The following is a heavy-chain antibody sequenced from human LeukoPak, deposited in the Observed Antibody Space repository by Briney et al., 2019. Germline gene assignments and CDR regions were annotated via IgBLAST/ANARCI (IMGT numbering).Heavy chain of an antibody. D-gene: IGHD5-12*01. J-gene: IGHJ4*02. CDR3: ARTPRYSGYEQNNDY. CDR2: ISAYNGKT. CDR1: GYTFSSYG. Sequence: ASVKVSFKASGYTFSSYGISWVRQAPGQGLEWMGWISAYNGKTNYAQKLQGRVTMTTGTSTTTAYMELRSLTSDDTAVYYCARTPRYSGYEQNNDYWGQGTLVTVSS. V-gene: IGHV1-18*01.